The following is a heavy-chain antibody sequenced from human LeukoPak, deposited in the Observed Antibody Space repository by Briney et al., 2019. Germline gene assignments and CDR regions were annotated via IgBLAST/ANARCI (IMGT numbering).Heavy chain of an antibody. J-gene: IGHJ6*02. CDR2: IYYSGST. V-gene: IGHV4-39*01. CDR3: ARHRYCSGGSCYSFSHYGMDV. D-gene: IGHD2-15*01. CDR1: GGSISSSSYY. Sequence: SETLSLTCTVSGGSISSSSYYWGWIRQPPGKGLEWIGSIYYSGSTYYNPSLKSRVTIFVDTSQNQFSLKLSSVTAADTAVYYCARHRYCSGGSCYSFSHYGMDVWGQGTTVTVSS.